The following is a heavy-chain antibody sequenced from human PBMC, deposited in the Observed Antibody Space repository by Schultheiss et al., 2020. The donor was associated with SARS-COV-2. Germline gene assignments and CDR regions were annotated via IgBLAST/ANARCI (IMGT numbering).Heavy chain of an antibody. CDR3: AKWDITMVRGVPKDAFDI. J-gene: IGHJ3*02. V-gene: IGHV3-23*01. D-gene: IGHD3-10*01. CDR2: ISGSGGST. Sequence: GESLKISCAASGFTFSSYAMSWVRQAPGKGLEWVSAISGSGGSTYYADSVKGRFTISRDNSKNTLYLQMNSLRAEDTAVYYCAKWDITMVRGVPKDAFDIWGQGTMVTVSS. CDR1: GFTFSSYA.